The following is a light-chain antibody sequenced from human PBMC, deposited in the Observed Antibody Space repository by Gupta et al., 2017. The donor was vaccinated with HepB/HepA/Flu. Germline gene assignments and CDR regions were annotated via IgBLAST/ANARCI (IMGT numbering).Light chain of an antibody. CDR3: QQDGSSPLCS. CDR2: GAS. Sequence: EIVLTQSPGTLSLSPGERATLSCRTSQSVSSNYFAWYQQKPGQPPRLLIYGASSRATGVPDRFSGGGDGKDLPLTISRGEAEDFAGYCCQQDGSSPLCSFGQGTXLEIK. CDR1: QSVSSNY. J-gene: IGKJ2*04. V-gene: IGKV3-20*01.